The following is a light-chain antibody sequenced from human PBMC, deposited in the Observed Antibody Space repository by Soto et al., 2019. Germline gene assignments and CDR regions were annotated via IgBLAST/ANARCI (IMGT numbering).Light chain of an antibody. CDR2: EVI. CDR3: STYTSASTS. V-gene: IGLV2-14*01. J-gene: IGLJ2*01. CDR1: EVGAHRF. Sequence: QSALTQPASVSGSPGKSITISCTGTEVGAHRFVSWYQQVPGTAPKLLIYEVIKRPSGISPRFSGSKAGNTASLTISGLQADDEADYFCSTYTSASTSFGGGTKLTVL.